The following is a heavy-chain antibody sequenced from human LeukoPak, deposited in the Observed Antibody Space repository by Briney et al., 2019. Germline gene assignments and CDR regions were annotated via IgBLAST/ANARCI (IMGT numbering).Heavy chain of an antibody. CDR3: ARDRVTMVRGVNYYFDY. D-gene: IGHD3-10*01. CDR1: GFTFNSYW. CDR2: IKQDGSEK. Sequence: GGSLRLSCAASGFTFNSYWMSWVRQAPGKGLEWVANIKQDGSEKYYVDSVKGRFTISRDNAKSSLYLQMNSLRAEDTAVYYCARDRVTMVRGVNYYFDYWGQGTLVTVSS. J-gene: IGHJ4*02. V-gene: IGHV3-7*05.